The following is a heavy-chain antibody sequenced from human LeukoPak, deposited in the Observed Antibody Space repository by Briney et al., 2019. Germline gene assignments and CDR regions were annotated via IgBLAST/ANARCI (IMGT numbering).Heavy chain of an antibody. CDR2: IYYSGST. V-gene: IGHV4-39*01. CDR1: GGSISSSSYY. Sequence: GSLRLSCTVSGGSISSSSYYWGWIRQPPGKGLEWIGSIYYSGSTYYNPSLKSRVTISVDTSKNQFSLKLSSVTAADTAVYYCARHVLTAGTDYWGQGTLVTVSS. D-gene: IGHD7-27*01. J-gene: IGHJ4*01. CDR3: ARHVLTAGTDY.